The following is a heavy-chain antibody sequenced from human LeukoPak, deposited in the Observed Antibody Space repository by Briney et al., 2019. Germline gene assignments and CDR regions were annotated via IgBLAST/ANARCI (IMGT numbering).Heavy chain of an antibody. CDR2: IYPGDADI. Sequence: GASLIISCKGSCSSFTTYWIGWVRQLPGKGLEWMGIIYPGDADIRYSPSFEGKVPISADKSISTAYLQWSSVKASDTAMYFCARPHTGYGYTAADYFDYWGPGTLVTVSS. J-gene: IGHJ4*02. V-gene: IGHV5-51*01. CDR3: ARPHTGYGYTAADYFDY. D-gene: IGHD5-24*01. CDR1: CSSFTTYW.